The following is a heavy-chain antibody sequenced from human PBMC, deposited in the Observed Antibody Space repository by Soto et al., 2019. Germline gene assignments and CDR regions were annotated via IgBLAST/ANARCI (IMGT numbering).Heavy chain of an antibody. CDR1: GGTFSSYT. D-gene: IGHD3-16*01. J-gene: IGHJ3*02. Sequence: SVKVSCKASGGTFSSYTISWVRQAPGQGLEWMGRIIPILGIANYAQKFQGRVTITADKSTSTAYMELSSLRSEDTAVYYSASNGGGGGEGACDIWGQGTMVTVSS. CDR3: ASNGGGGGEGACDI. V-gene: IGHV1-69*02. CDR2: IIPILGIA.